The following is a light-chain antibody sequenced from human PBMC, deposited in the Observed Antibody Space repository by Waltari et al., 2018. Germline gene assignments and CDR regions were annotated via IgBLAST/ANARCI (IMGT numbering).Light chain of an antibody. CDR2: TAS. CDR3: QQANSFPLT. Sequence: DIKMTQSPSSVSASVGDRVTITCRASQDLNSWLAWYQQKPGQAPKLLIYTASTLHIGVPPRFSGSGSGTHFTLTISSLQPEDFATYYCQQANSFPLTFAGGTKVDI. J-gene: IGKJ4*01. CDR1: QDLNSW. V-gene: IGKV1D-12*01.